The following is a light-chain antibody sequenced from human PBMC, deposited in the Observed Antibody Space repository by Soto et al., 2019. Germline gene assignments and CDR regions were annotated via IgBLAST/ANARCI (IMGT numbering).Light chain of an antibody. CDR3: SSYTSSSNTYV. J-gene: IGLJ1*01. CDR1: SNDIADYKF. CDR2: EVT. Sequence: QSVLTQPASVSGSPGQSITISCTATSNDIADYKFVSWYRHHPGKAPKLMIYEVTNRPSGVSNRFSGSKSGNTASLTISGLQAQDEADYYCSSYTSSSNTYVFGTGTKLTVL. V-gene: IGLV2-14*01.